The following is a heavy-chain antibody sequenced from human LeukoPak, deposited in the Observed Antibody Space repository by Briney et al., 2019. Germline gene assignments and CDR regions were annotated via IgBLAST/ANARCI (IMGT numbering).Heavy chain of an antibody. V-gene: IGHV1-69*04. CDR1: GGTFSSYA. CDR3: VRDRGYDSSGYSPTGPLFDY. D-gene: IGHD3-22*01. Sequence: SVKVSCKASGGTFSSYAISWVRQAPGQGLEWMGRIIPILGIANYAQKFQGSVTITADISTSTAYMELSSLRSEDTAVYYCVRDRGYDSSGYSPTGPLFDYWGQGTLVTVSS. CDR2: IIPILGIA. J-gene: IGHJ4*02.